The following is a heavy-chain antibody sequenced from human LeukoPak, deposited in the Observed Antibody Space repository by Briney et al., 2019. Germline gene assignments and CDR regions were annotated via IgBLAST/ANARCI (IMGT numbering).Heavy chain of an antibody. CDR3: ARDQGPYAFDI. J-gene: IGHJ3*02. CDR2: FYSGGST. Sequence: GGSLRLSCAASGFTVSSNYMSWVRQAPGKGLEWVSVFYSGGSTYYADFVKGRFTISRDNSKNTLYLQMNSLRAEDTAVYYCARDQGPYAFDIWGQGTMVTVSS. V-gene: IGHV3-66*01. CDR1: GFTVSSNY.